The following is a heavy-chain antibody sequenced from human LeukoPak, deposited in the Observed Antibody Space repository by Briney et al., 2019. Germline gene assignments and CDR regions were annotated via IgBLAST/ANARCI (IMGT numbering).Heavy chain of an antibody. J-gene: IGHJ4*02. V-gene: IGHV3-30*04. D-gene: IGHD5-18*01. Sequence: GGSLRLFCAASGFTFSSYAMHWVRQAPGKGLEWVAVISYDGSNKYYADSVKGRFTISRDNSKNTLYLQMNSLRAEDTAVYYCARHDRIQLWLLLDYWGQGTLVTVSS. CDR3: ARHDRIQLWLLLDY. CDR2: ISYDGSNK. CDR1: GFTFSSYA.